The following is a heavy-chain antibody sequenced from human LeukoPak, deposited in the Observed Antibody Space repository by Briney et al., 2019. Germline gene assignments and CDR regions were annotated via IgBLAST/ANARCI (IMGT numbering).Heavy chain of an antibody. CDR3: ATYQYDSGTYLDY. J-gene: IGHJ4*02. CDR2: INPNSGGT. D-gene: IGHD3-10*01. CDR1: GYTFTGCY. Sequence: ASVKVSCKASGYTFTGCYIHWVRQAPGQGLEWMGWINPNSGGTNYAQKFQGRVTMTRDTSISTAYMELSRLRSDDTAVYYCATYQYDSGTYLDYWGQGTLVTVSS. V-gene: IGHV1-2*02.